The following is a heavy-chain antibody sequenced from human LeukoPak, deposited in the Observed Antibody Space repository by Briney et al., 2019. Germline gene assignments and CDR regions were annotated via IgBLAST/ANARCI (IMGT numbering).Heavy chain of an antibody. V-gene: IGHV4-34*01. D-gene: IGHD3-3*01. J-gene: IGHJ3*02. Sequence: SETLSLTCAVYGASFRAYYWSWIRQAPGKGLEWIGEINDSGHARYNSSLKSRVTISVDTSKNQFSLKLSSVTAADTAVYYCARADITIFGVVIPEEKFDIWGQGTMVTVSS. CDR3: ARADITIFGVVIPEEKFDI. CDR1: GASFRAYY. CDR2: INDSGHA.